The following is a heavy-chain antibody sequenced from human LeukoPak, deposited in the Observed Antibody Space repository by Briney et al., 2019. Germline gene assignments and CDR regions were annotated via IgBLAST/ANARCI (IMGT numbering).Heavy chain of an antibody. J-gene: IGHJ4*02. CDR1: GFTFSSYG. Sequence: GGSLRLSCAASGFTFSSYGMHWVRQAPGKGLEWVAFIRPDGDNKYYADSVKGRFTISRDNSKNTLYLQMNSLRAEDTAVYYCAKPARTDYADYWGQGTLVTVSS. CDR3: AKPARTDYADY. CDR2: IRPDGDNK. D-gene: IGHD1-14*01. V-gene: IGHV3-30*02.